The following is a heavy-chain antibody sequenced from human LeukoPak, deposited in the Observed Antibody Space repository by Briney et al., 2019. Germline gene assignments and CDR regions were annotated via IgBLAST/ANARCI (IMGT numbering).Heavy chain of an antibody. CDR2: ISAYNGNT. D-gene: IGHD1-14*01. J-gene: IGHJ4*02. Sequence: ASVKVSCTSSGYILTNYAITWVRQAPGQGLEWMGWISAYNGNTDYAQKFQGRVTMTTDTSTRTAYMDLRSLRSDDTAVYYCARGRLGVSGYKDYFDYWGQGALVTVSS. CDR1: GYILTNYA. V-gene: IGHV1-18*01. CDR3: ARGRLGVSGYKDYFDY.